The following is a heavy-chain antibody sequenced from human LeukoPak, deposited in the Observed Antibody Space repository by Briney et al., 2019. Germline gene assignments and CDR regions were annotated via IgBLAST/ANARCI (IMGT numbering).Heavy chain of an antibody. V-gene: IGHV4-59*08. CDR2: IYYSGST. D-gene: IGHD4-17*01. J-gene: IGHJ4*02. CDR1: GGSISSYY. CDR3: ARLSYGDQSIGY. Sequence: SETLSLTCTVSGGSISSYYWSWIRQPPGKGLEWIGYIYYSGSTNYNPSLKSRVTISVDTSKNQFSLKLSSVTAADTAVYYCARLSYGDQSIGYWGQGTLVTVSS.